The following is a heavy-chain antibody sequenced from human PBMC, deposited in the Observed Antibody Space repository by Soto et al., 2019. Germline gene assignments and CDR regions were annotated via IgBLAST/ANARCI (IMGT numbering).Heavy chain of an antibody. D-gene: IGHD2-15*01. CDR1: GFTFSSYS. Sequence: GGSLRLSCAASGFTFSSYSMNWVRQAPGKGLEWVSYISSSSSTIYYADSVKGRFTISRDNAKNSLYLQMNSLRDEDTAVYYCAREGLVVVAAMHFDYWGQGTLVTVSS. CDR2: ISSSSSTI. J-gene: IGHJ4*02. V-gene: IGHV3-48*02. CDR3: AREGLVVVAAMHFDY.